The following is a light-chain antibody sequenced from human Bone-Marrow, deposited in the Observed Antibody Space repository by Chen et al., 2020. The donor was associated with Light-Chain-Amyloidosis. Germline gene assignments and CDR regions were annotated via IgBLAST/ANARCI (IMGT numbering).Light chain of an antibody. CDR1: SGSIATNY. J-gene: IGLJ3*02. Sequence: NFMLTQPHSVSESPGKTVIISCTRSSGSIATNYVQWYQQRPGSSPTTVIYEDDQRPSGVPDRFAGAIDRSSNSSSLTISRLKTEDEADYYCQSYQGSGQGVFGGGTKLTGL. CDR3: QSYQGSGQGV. V-gene: IGLV6-57*01. CDR2: EDD.